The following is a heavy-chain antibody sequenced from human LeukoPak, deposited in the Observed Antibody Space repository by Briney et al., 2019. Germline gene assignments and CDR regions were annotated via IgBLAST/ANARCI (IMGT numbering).Heavy chain of an antibody. J-gene: IGHJ5*02. D-gene: IGHD5-12*01. Sequence: GRSLRLSCAASGFTFSNHGMIWVRQPPGKGLEWVSVIYNTGSTYNADSVKGRFTISRDNAKNSLYLQMNSLRAEDTAVYYCARAYIVATGGWFDPWGQGTLVTVSS. V-gene: IGHV3-53*01. CDR2: IYNTGST. CDR3: ARAYIVATGGWFDP. CDR1: GFTFSNHG.